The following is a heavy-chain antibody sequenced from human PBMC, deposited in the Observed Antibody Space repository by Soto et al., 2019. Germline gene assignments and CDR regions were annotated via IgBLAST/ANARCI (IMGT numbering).Heavy chain of an antibody. V-gene: IGHV3-30-3*01. Sequence: PGGSMRLSCAASGFTFSRYAMHWVRQAPGKGPEWVAVISYDGSSKYYADSVKGRFTISRDNSKNTLYLQMNSLRAEDTAVYYCARDQGLRFLEWSYGMDVWGQGTTVTVSS. CDR1: GFTFSRYA. CDR2: ISYDGSSK. D-gene: IGHD3-3*01. CDR3: ARDQGLRFLEWSYGMDV. J-gene: IGHJ6*02.